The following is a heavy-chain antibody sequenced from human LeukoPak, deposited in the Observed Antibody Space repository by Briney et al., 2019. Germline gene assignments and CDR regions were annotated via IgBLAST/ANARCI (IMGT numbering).Heavy chain of an antibody. J-gene: IGHJ4*02. Sequence: SETLPLTCTVSGGSISSYYWSWIRQPPGKGLEWIGYFYYSGNTNYNPPLKSRHNITGDTSKNHFSLQLSSGTAADTAVYYCARGYYGSGRDWGQGTLVTVSS. D-gene: IGHD3-10*01. CDR2: FYYSGNT. CDR1: GGSISSYY. CDR3: ARGYYGSGRD. V-gene: IGHV4-59*01.